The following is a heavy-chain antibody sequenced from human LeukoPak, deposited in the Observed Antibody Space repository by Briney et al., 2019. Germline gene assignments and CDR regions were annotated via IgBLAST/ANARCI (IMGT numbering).Heavy chain of an antibody. CDR1: GFTFSSYE. V-gene: IGHV3-48*03. CDR3: ASSGGSTWVTHDAFDI. CDR2: ISSSGSTI. D-gene: IGHD2-21*02. Sequence: GGSLRPSCAASGFTFSSYEMNWVRQAPGKGLEWVSYISSSGSTIYYADSVKGRFTISRDNAKNSLYLQMNSLRAEDTAVYYCASSGGSTWVTHDAFDIWGQGTMVTVSS. J-gene: IGHJ3*02.